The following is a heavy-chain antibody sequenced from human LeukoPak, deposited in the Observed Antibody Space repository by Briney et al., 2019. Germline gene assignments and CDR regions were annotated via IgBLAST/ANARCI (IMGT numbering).Heavy chain of an antibody. Sequence: SETLSLTCTVSGDSISSRTSDFWGWIRQSPGKGLEWIAEISYIGTTFYNPSLESRVSISLDTSKNQFSLKLNAVTAADTAVYYCARAIEVGAMTPFDYWGQGTLVTVSS. CDR2: ISYIGTT. D-gene: IGHD1-26*01. V-gene: IGHV4-39*07. CDR3: ARAIEVGAMTPFDY. CDR1: GDSISSRTSDF. J-gene: IGHJ4*02.